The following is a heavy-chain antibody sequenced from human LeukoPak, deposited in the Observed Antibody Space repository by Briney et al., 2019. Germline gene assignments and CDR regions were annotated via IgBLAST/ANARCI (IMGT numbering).Heavy chain of an antibody. V-gene: IGHV4-34*01. CDR2: INHSGST. D-gene: IGHD6-13*01. J-gene: IGHJ4*02. CDR1: GGSFSGYY. Sequence: PSETLSLTCAVYGGSFSGYYWSWIRQPPGKGLEWIGEINHSGSTNYNPSLKSRVTIPADTSKNQFSLKLSSVTAADTAVYYCARGWAAAGTGYYFDYWGQGTLVTVSS. CDR3: ARGWAAAGTGYYFDY.